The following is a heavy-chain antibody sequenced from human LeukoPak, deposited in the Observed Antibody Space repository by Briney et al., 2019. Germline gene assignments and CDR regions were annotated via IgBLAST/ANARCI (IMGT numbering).Heavy chain of an antibody. V-gene: IGHV4-34*01. J-gene: IGHJ5*02. CDR2: INHSGST. CDR3: ARGPYSSASRGAYES. D-gene: IGHD3-10*01. CDR1: YGSFSGFY. Sequence: PSETLSLTCSVCYGSFSGFYCCGSRLPPGEGVGSIVEINHSGSTSYHPSLRSRVSISLDTSKNHVSLKLYSVTAADTAVYYCARGPYSSASRGAYESWGQGTLVTVSS.